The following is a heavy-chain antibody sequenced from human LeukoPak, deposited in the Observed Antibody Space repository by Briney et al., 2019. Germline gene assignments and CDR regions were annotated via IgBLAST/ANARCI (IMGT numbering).Heavy chain of an antibody. D-gene: IGHD2-2*01. J-gene: IGHJ6*02. V-gene: IGHV3-30-3*01. CDR1: GFTFSSYA. CDR3: ARDGNRWDVAVPAGGLQFGSRYYYYGMDV. Sequence: GRSLRLSCAASGFTFSSYAMHWVRQAPGKGLEWVAVISYDGSNKYYADSVKGRFTISRDNSKNTLYLQMNSLRAEDTAVYYCARDGNRWDVAVPAGGLQFGSRYYYYGMDVWGQGTTVTVSS. CDR2: ISYDGSNK.